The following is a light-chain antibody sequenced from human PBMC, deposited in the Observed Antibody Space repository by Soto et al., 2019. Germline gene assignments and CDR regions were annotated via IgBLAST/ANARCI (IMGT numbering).Light chain of an antibody. CDR3: CSYAGSSTFDVV. V-gene: IGLV2-23*03. CDR1: SSDVGSYNL. CDR2: EGS. J-gene: IGLJ2*01. Sequence: QSVLTQPASVSGSPGQSITISCTGTSSDVGSYNLVSWYQQHPGKAPKLMIYEGSKRPSGVSNRFSGSKSGNTASLTISGLRAEDEADYYCCSYAGSSTFDVVFGGGTKLTV.